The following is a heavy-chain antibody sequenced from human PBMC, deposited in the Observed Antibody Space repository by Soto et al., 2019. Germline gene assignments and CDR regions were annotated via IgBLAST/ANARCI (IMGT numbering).Heavy chain of an antibody. CDR1: GGSISSSRYD. V-gene: IGHV4-39*01. D-gene: IGHD2-15*01. CDR3: ARGGYCSGGSCWWSSYYYGMDV. CDR2: IYYSGST. J-gene: IGHJ6*02. Sequence: SETLSPTCTVSGGSISSSRYDWGWIRQPPGKGLEWIGSIYYSGSTYYNPSLKSRVTISVDTSKNQFSLKLSSVTAADTAVYYCARGGYCSGGSCWWSSYYYGMDVWGQGTTVTVPS.